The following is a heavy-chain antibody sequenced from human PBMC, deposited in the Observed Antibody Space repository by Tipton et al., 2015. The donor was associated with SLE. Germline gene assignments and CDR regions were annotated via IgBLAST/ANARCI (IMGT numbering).Heavy chain of an antibody. CDR1: GFTFSTYW. D-gene: IGHD7-27*01. CDR2: IKRDGSEK. J-gene: IGHJ4*02. Sequence: SLRLSCTASGFTFSTYWMTWVRQAPGKGPEWVANIKRDGSEKYYSDSVKGRFTISRDNSKNTLYLQMNSLRAEDTSVYYCARARRLTGIDFDYGGQGTLVTVSS. CDR3: ARARRLTGIDFDY. V-gene: IGHV3-7*01.